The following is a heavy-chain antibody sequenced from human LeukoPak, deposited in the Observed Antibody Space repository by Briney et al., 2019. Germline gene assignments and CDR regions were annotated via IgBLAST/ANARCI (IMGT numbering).Heavy chain of an antibody. V-gene: IGHV3-23*01. J-gene: IGHJ4*02. CDR1: GFTFSTYG. CDR2: ITGSGGST. CDR3: TKSGRYCSGGSCYQEASLDY. D-gene: IGHD2-15*01. Sequence: PGGSLRLSCAASGFTFSTYGMSWVRQAPGKGLEWVSAITGSGGSTYYADSVKGRFTISRDNSKNTLYLQINSLRVEDTAVYYCTKSGRYCSGGSCYQEASLDYWSQGTLVTVSS.